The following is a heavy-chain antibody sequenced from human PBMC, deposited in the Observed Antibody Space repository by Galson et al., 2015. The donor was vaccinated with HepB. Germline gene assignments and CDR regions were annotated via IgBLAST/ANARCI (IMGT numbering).Heavy chain of an antibody. CDR3: ARSGGYEIIPNYYYYGIDV. CDR2: ISWDSATI. V-gene: IGHV3-9*01. Sequence: SLRLSCATSGLRFDDYAMHWVRQRPGKGLEWVSGISWDSATIGYAESVKGRFTISRDNAENSLYLQLNGLSVEDTAIYYCARSGGYEIIPNYYYYGIDVWGQGTTVTVS. CDR1: GLRFDDYA. J-gene: IGHJ6*02. D-gene: IGHD5-12*01.